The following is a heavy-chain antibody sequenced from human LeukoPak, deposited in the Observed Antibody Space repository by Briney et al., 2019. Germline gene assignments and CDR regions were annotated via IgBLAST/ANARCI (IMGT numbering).Heavy chain of an antibody. CDR3: ARGEGLY. CDR1: GFTLSSYL. Sequence: GGPLRLSCSASGFTLSSYLMTWVRPAPGKGPEWVANIKPYGSHKYHVDSLKGRLTITRHNAKTSLSLQMNSLRPEHTAMYHCARGEGLYWGQGTLVTVSS. CDR2: IKPYGSHK. J-gene: IGHJ4*02. V-gene: IGHV3-7*01.